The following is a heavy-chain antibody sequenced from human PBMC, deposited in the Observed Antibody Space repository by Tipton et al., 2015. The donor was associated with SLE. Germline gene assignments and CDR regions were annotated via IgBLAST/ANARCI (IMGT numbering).Heavy chain of an antibody. CDR2: IRADGSNK. CDR3: AGGTGAYFDH. Sequence: SLRLSCAASGFTYSGYAMHWVRRAPGKGLEWVAFIRADGSNKDYADSVKGRFTISRDNSKNTLYLQMNRLRVEDTAVYYCAGGTGAYFDHWGQGTLVTASS. D-gene: IGHD3-16*01. CDR1: GFTYSGYA. V-gene: IGHV3-30*02. J-gene: IGHJ4*02.